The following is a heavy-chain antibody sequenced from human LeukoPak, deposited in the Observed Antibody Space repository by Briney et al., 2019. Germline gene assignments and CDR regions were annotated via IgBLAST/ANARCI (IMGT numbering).Heavy chain of an antibody. D-gene: IGHD1-26*01. CDR2: IYAGGRS. V-gene: IGHV4-61*02. CDR3: ARMVGPRYFDL. Sequence: SETLSLTCTVSNVSISSGSHYWNWIRQPAGKGLEWIGRIYAGGRSNYNPSLRSRVTISVDTSKNQFSLRLSSVTATDTGVYYCARMVGPRYFDLWGRGTLVTVSS. CDR1: NVSISSGSHY. J-gene: IGHJ2*01.